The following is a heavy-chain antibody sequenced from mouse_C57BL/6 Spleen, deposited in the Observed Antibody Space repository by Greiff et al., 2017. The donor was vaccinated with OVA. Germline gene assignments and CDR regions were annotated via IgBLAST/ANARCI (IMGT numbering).Heavy chain of an antibody. CDR3: ARPNYYGSSYGYFDV. Sequence: QVQLQQSGAELARPGASVKLSCTASGYTFTSYGISWVKQRTGQGLEWIGEIYPRSGNTYYNQKFKGKATLTADKSSSTAYMELRSLTSEDSAVYFCARPNYYGSSYGYFDVWGTGTTVTVSS. CDR1: GYTFTSYG. D-gene: IGHD1-1*01. J-gene: IGHJ1*03. V-gene: IGHV1-81*01. CDR2: IYPRSGNT.